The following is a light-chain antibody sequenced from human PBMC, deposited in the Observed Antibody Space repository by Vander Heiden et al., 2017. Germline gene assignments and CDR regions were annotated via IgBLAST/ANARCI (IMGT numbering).Light chain of an antibody. CDR1: QSVLSSSNNKNY. CDR3: QQYYSRFRR. CDR2: WAS. V-gene: IGKV4-1*01. J-gene: IGKJ1*01. Sequence: DIVMTQSPDSLAVSLGERATINCKSSQSVLSSSNNKNYLAWYQQKPGQPTKLLIYWASTRDSGVPDRFSGSGSGTDFTLTISSLQAEDVAVYYCQQYYSRFRRFGQGTKVEFK.